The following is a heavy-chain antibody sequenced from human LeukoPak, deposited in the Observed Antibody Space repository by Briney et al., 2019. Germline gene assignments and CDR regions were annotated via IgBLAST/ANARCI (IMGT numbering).Heavy chain of an antibody. V-gene: IGHV3-7*03. CDR2: ISHNGNVN. J-gene: IGHJ6*02. Sequence: GGSLRLSCAASGFTFSSYWMNWTRQAPGKGLEWVASISHNGNVNYYVDSVKGRFTISRDNAKNSLYLQMSNLRAEDTAVYFCARGGGLDVWGQGATVTVSS. CDR1: GFTFSSYW. D-gene: IGHD3-16*01. CDR3: ARGGGLDV.